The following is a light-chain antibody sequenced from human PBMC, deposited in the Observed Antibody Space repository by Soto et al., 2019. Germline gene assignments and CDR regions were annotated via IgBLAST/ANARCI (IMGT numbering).Light chain of an antibody. CDR1: QSVYSNY. Sequence: EIVLTQSPGTLSLSPGERATLSCRASQSVYSNYLAWYQQKPGQTPRLLIYGASSRATGIPDRFSGSGSGIDFTLTISSLETEAFAVYYCQQYDTSPFTFGHGTKVYVK. CDR2: GAS. J-gene: IGKJ3*01. CDR3: QQYDTSPFT. V-gene: IGKV3-20*01.